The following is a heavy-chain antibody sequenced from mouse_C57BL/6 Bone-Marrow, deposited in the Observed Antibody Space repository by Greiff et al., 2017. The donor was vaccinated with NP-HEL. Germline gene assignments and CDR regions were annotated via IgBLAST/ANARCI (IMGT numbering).Heavy chain of an antibody. CDR3: ARTPLLRYPAWFAY. CDR1: GYTFTSYW. Sequence: QVQLQQPGAELVRPGTSVKLSCKASGYTFTSYWMHWVKQRPGQGLEWIGVIDPSDSYTNYNQKFKGKATLTVDTSSSTAYMQLSSLTSKDAAVYYCARTPLLRYPAWFAYWGQGTLVTVSA. D-gene: IGHD1-1*01. CDR2: IDPSDSYT. J-gene: IGHJ3*01. V-gene: IGHV1-59*01.